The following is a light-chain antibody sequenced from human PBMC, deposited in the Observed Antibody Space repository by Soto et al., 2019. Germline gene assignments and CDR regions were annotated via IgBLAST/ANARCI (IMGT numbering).Light chain of an antibody. CDR2: ANS. J-gene: IGLJ1*01. V-gene: IGLV1-40*01. CDR1: RSNIGAGHD. CDR3: QSYDSSLSGSF. Sequence: QSVLTQPPSVSGAPGQRVTISCTGSRSNIGAGHDVHWYQQLPGRAPKLLIHANSNRPSGVPDRFSGSKSGTSGSLAITGLQAEDEADYYCQSYDSSLSGSFFGTGTKLTVL.